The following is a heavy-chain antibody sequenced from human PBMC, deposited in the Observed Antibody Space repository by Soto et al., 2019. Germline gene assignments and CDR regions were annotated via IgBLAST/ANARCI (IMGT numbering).Heavy chain of an antibody. CDR2: ISTSSTDV. CDR1: GFTFSSYS. V-gene: IGHV3-21*01. J-gene: IGHJ6*02. CDR3: ARDPGYSDVVTGFYLPNRFYGMDV. Sequence: EVQLVESGGGLVKPGGSLRLSCESSGFTFSSYSLNWVRQAPGKGLEWVSSISTSSTDVYYADSVKGRFTISRDNAKNSLYLQMSSLRAEDTAVYYCARDPGYSDVVTGFYLPNRFYGMDVWGHGTTVTVSS. D-gene: IGHD3-9*01.